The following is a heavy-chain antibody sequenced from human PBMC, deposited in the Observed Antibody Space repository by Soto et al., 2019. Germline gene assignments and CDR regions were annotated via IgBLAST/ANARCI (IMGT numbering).Heavy chain of an antibody. CDR1: SGSFSGYY. V-gene: IGHV4-34*01. J-gene: IGHJ4*02. CDR2: ISQSGNT. D-gene: IGHD6-6*01. CDR3: ARAPKVSGSSQTRPDF. Sequence: TLSLTCSIYSGSFSGYYWSWIRQPPGKGLEWIGEISQSGNTNYSPSLKSRVSISIDTSKKQFSLNLASVSAADTAVYYCARAPKVSGSSQTRPDFWGQGTLVTVSS.